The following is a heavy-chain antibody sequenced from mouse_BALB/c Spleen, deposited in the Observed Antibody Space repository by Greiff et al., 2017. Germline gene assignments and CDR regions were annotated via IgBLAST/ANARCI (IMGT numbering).Heavy chain of an antibody. CDR1: GFTFSSYA. D-gene: IGHD3-1*01. CDR3: ARGPRATGYYFDY. CDR2: ISSGGSYT. Sequence: EVKLVESGGGLVKPGGSLKLSCAASGFTFSSYAMSWVRQTPEKRLEWVATISSGGSYTYYPDSVKGRFTISRDNARNILYLQMSSLRSEDTAMYYCARGPRATGYYFDYWGQGTTLTVSS. J-gene: IGHJ2*01. V-gene: IGHV5-9*02.